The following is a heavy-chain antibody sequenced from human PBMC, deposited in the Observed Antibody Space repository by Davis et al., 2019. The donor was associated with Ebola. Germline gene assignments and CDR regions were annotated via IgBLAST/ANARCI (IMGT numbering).Heavy chain of an antibody. CDR1: GFTFSTSW. V-gene: IGHV3-7*04. CDR3: ARVRGLDV. J-gene: IGHJ6*02. Sequence: GESLKISCTASGFTFSTSWMTWVRQAPGKGLEWVANIKPDGTVKYYVDSVKGRFTISRDNAKNSLNLQMNSLRVEDTAVYYCARVRGLDVWGQGTTVTVSS. CDR2: IKPDGTVK.